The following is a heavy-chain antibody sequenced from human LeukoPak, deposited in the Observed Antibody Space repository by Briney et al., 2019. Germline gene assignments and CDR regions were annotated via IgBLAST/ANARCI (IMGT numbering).Heavy chain of an antibody. CDR3: AKGLVPAAIGLFDY. CDR1: GFSFSSYG. D-gene: IGHD2-2*01. V-gene: IGHV3-30*02. Sequence: GGSLSLSCSVSGFSFSSYGMHWVRQAPGKGLEWVGFIWYHGSNKYYAYSVKGRFIISRDNSNNMPYLQMTSPIADNTVFYDCAKGLVPAAIGLFDYRGQATMLSDS. CDR2: IWYHGSNK. J-gene: IGHJ4*02.